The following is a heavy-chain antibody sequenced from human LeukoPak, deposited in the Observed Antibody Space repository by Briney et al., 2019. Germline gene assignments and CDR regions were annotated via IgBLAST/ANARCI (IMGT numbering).Heavy chain of an antibody. CDR1: GFTFSSYG. V-gene: IGHV3-30*18. CDR2: ISYDGSNK. CDR3: AKSRDDYDSSGPIDY. Sequence: GRSLRLSCAASGFTFSSYGMHWVRQAPGKGLEWVAVISYDGSNKYYADSVKGRFTISRDNSKNTLYLQMNSLRAEDTAVYYCAKSRDDYDSSGPIDYWGQGTLVTVSS. D-gene: IGHD3-22*01. J-gene: IGHJ4*02.